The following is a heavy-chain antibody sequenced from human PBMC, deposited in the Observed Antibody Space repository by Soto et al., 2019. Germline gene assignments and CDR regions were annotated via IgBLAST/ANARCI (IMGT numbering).Heavy chain of an antibody. Sequence: SETLSLTCTVSGGSIRSGAFYWSWIRQHPGKGLEWVGYIYSSGTTYYNPSLKSRVTISVDTSKNQFSLKLTSVTAADTAVYYCAATSYYYGSGSYYFSYYYGMDVWGQGTTVTVS. CDR3: AATSYYYGSGSYYFSYYYGMDV. V-gene: IGHV4-31*03. CDR2: IYSSGTT. D-gene: IGHD3-10*01. J-gene: IGHJ6*02. CDR1: GGSIRSGAFY.